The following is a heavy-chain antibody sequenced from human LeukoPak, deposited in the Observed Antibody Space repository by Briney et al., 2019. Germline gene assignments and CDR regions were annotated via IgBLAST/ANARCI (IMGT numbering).Heavy chain of an antibody. Sequence: ASVKVSCKASGGTFSSYAISWVRQAPGQGLEWMGIINPSGGSTSYAQKFQGRVTMTRDTSTSTVYMELSSLRSEDTAVYYCAREGYDEDYWGQGTLVTVSS. J-gene: IGHJ4*02. CDR2: INPSGGST. D-gene: IGHD3-22*01. V-gene: IGHV1-46*01. CDR3: AREGYDEDY. CDR1: GGTFSSYA.